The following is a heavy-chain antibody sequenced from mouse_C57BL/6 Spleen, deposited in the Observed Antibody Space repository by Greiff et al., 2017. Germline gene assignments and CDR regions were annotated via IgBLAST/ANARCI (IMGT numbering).Heavy chain of an antibody. J-gene: IGHJ2*01. Sequence: EVHLVESGGGLVQPKGSLKLSCAASGFSFNTYAMTWVRQAPGKGLEWVARIRSKSNNYATYYADSVKDRVTISRDDSESMLYLQMNNLKTEDTAMYYCVRQRDYDSFDYWGQGTTVTVSA. CDR1: GFSFNTYA. V-gene: IGHV10-1*01. D-gene: IGHD2-4*01. CDR3: VRQRDYDSFDY. CDR2: IRSKSNNYAT.